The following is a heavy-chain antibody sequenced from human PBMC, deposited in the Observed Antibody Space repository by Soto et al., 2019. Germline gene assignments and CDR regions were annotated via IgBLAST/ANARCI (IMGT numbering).Heavy chain of an antibody. CDR3: ARERSRYNRSGYYRPDY. CDR1: GDTFSSYA. D-gene: IGHD3-22*01. CDR2: IIPILCTP. J-gene: IGHJ4*02. V-gene: IGHV1-69*10. Sequence: ASVKVSCKASGDTFSSYAISWVRQAPGQGLEWMGGIIPILCTPNYAQKFQGRVTITADKCTSTAYMELSSLRSEDTAVYYCARERSRYNRSGYYRPDYWGQGTLVTVSS.